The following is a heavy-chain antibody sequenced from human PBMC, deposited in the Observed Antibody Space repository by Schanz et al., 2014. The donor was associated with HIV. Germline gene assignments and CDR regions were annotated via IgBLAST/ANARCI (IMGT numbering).Heavy chain of an antibody. Sequence: EVQLLESGGGLVQPGGSLRVSCAASGFMFSSYGMSWVRQAPGKGLEWVSLIGSGGGRTYYADSVKGRVTISRDNSKNTLFLQMNSLRAEDTAVYYCARDRQPSSYRGLDVWGQGTTVTVSS. J-gene: IGHJ6*02. D-gene: IGHD6-6*01. CDR1: GFMFSSYG. V-gene: IGHV3-23*01. CDR3: ARDRQPSSYRGLDV. CDR2: IGSGGGRT.